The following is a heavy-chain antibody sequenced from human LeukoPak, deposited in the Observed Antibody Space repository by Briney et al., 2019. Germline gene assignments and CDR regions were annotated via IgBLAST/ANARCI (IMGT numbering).Heavy chain of an antibody. CDR3: AKEDYGDYFDY. V-gene: IGHV3-30*18. D-gene: IGHD4-17*01. CDR1: GFTFSSYG. CDR2: ISYDGGNK. J-gene: IGHJ4*02. Sequence: GRSLRLSCAASGFTFSSYGMHWVRQAPGKGLEWVAVISYDGGNKYYADSVKGRFTISRDNSKNTLYLQMNSLRAEDTAVYYCAKEDYGDYFDYWGQGTLVTVSS.